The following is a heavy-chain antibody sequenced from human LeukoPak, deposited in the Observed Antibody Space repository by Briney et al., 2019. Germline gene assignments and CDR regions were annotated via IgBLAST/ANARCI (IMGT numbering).Heavy chain of an antibody. V-gene: IGHV4-38-2*02. CDR1: GYSISSGYY. CDR3: ARDNWNEEGSNWFDP. J-gene: IGHJ5*02. D-gene: IGHD1-20*01. CDR2: IYHSGST. Sequence: SETLSLTCTVSGYSISSGYYWGWIRQPPGKGLEWIGSIYHSGSTYYNPSLKSRVTISVDTSKNQFSLKLSSVTAAATAVYYCARDNWNEEGSNWFDPWGQGTLVTVSS.